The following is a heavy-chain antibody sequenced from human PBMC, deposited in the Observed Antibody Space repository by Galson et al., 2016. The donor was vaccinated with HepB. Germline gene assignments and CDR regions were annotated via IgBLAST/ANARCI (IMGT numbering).Heavy chain of an antibody. D-gene: IGHD1-7*01. V-gene: IGHV1-18*01. CDR2: LSTSSGDT. CDR3: ARNGELGAFDI. Sequence: SVKVSCKASGYTLAYYGIGWVRQAPGQGLEWMGWLSTSSGDTIYAEKLQGRVTMTTDTSRSTAYMELSSLRSDDTAVYYCARNGELGAFDIWGQGTMVTVSS. CDR1: GYTLAYYG. J-gene: IGHJ3*02.